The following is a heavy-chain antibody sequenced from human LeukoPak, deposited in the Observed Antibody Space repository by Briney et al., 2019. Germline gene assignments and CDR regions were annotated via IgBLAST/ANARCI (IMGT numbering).Heavy chain of an antibody. D-gene: IGHD5-18*01. CDR1: GFTFSNHW. CDR3: TRGDGRGRSDGAI. CDR2: MNVDGSDK. Sequence: GGSLRLSCGAAGFTFSNHWMGWVRQAPENGLEWVAIMNVDGSDKYHLDSVKGRYTISRDNAKNTLYLQMNSLRVEDTALYYCTRGDGRGRSDGAIWGPGTLVTVSS. J-gene: IGHJ4*02. V-gene: IGHV3-7*01.